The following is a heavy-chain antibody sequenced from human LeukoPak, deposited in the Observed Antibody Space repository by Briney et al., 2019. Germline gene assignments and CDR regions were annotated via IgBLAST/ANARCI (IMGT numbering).Heavy chain of an antibody. J-gene: IGHJ4*02. CDR2: IYYSGST. Sequence: SETLSLTCTVSGGSISSYYWSWIRQPPGKGLEWIGYIYYSGSTNYNPSLKSRVTISVDTSKNQFSLKLSSVTAADTAVYYCARQYSNYDLYYFDYWGQGTLVTVSS. D-gene: IGHD4-11*01. CDR1: GGSISSYY. V-gene: IGHV4-59*01. CDR3: ARQYSNYDLYYFDY.